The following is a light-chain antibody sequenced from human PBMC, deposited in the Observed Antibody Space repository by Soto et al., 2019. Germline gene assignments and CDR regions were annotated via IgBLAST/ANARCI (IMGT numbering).Light chain of an antibody. V-gene: IGLV2-14*01. Sequence: QSALTQPASVSGSPGQSVTISCTGTSSDVGAYKYVSWYQQHPGKAPKLMIYEVSNRPSGVSNRFSGSKSGSTASLTVSGLQADDEADYYCASYAGTKLFVFGSGTKLTVL. CDR2: EVS. J-gene: IGLJ1*01. CDR3: ASYAGTKLFV. CDR1: SSDVGAYKY.